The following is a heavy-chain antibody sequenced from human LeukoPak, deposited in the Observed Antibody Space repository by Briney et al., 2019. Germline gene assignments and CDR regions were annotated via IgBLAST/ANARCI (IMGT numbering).Heavy chain of an antibody. CDR1: GFTFSSNV. CDR3: ARDRYVDYYFDY. V-gene: IGHV3-33*01. J-gene: IGHJ4*02. D-gene: IGHD3-16*01. Sequence: PGKSLRLSCAASGFTFSSNVMHWVRQAPGKGLEWVAVIWYDGSDKYYADSVKGRFTISRDNSKNTLSLQMNSLRAEDTAVYYCARDRYVDYYFDYWGQGTLVTVSS. CDR2: IWYDGSDK.